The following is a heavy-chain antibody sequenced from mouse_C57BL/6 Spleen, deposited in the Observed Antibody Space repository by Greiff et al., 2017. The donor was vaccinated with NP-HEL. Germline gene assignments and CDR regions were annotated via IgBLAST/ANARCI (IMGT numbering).Heavy chain of an antibody. CDR3: ARGRDWDGYWYFDV. Sequence: QVQLQQSGAELMKPGASVKLSCKATGYTFTGYWLVWVMQRPGHGLEWIGEILPGSGSTDYNEKFKCKATFTADTSSNTAYMQLSSLTTEDSAIYYCARGRDWDGYWYFDVWGTGTTVTVSS. V-gene: IGHV1-9*01. J-gene: IGHJ1*03. D-gene: IGHD4-1*01. CDR1: GYTFTGYW. CDR2: ILPGSGST.